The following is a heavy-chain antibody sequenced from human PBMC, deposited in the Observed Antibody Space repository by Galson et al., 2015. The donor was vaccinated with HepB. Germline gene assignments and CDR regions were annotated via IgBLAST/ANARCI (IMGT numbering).Heavy chain of an antibody. CDR2: ITSDGSDT. CDR1: W. D-gene: IGHD4-11*01. V-gene: IGHV3-74*03. J-gene: IGHJ4*02. CDR3: VRDVPTAFLDY. Sequence: WMHWVRQVPGKGLVWVSRITSDGSDTKYADFVEGRFTVSRDNAKNTLFLQMNSLRPEDTAIYYCVRDVPTAFLDYWGQGTQVTVSS.